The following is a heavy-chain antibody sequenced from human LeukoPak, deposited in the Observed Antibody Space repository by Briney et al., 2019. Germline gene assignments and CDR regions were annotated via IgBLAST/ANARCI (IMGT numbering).Heavy chain of an antibody. V-gene: IGHV1-69*05. CDR3: SRHHRAVYYFAY. D-gene: IGHD5-24*01. J-gene: IGHJ4*02. CDR1: GGTFSSYA. CDR2: IIPIFGTA. Sequence: SVKVSCKASGGTFSSYAISWVRQAPGQGLEWMGGIIPIFGTANYAQKFQGRVTITTDESTSTAYMELSSLRSEDTAVYYCSRHHRAVYYFAYWAREPWSPSPQ.